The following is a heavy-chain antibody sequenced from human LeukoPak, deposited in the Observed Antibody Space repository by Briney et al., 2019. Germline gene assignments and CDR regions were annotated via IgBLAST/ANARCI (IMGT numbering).Heavy chain of an antibody. CDR1: GGTFSSYA. CDR2: IIPIFGTA. CDR3: AREEVVTRGLDY. D-gene: IGHD4-23*01. V-gene: IGHV1-69*05. Sequence: SVKVSCKASGGTFSSYAISWVRQAPGQGLEWMGGIIPIFGTANYAQKFQGRVTITTDESTSTAYMELSSLRSEDTAVYYCAREEVVTRGLDYWGQGTLVTVSS. J-gene: IGHJ4*02.